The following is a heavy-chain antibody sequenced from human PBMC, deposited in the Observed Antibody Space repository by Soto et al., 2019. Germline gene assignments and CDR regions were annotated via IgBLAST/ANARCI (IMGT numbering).Heavy chain of an antibody. V-gene: IGHV3-74*01. D-gene: IGHD3-10*02. Sequence: GGSLRLSCAASGFTFSTYWMNWVRQTPGKGLMWVSRISPDGSNRGYADSVESRFTVSRDNAKNTLYLQMHSLRAEDTAVYYCARVGAYVAFDIWGQGTMVTVSS. CDR2: ISPDGSNR. CDR3: ARVGAYVAFDI. CDR1: GFTFSTYW. J-gene: IGHJ3*02.